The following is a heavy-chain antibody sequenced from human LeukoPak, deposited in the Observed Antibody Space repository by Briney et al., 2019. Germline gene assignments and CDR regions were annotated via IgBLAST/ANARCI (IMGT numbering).Heavy chain of an antibody. J-gene: IGHJ4*02. V-gene: IGHV3-21*01. D-gene: IGHD6-13*01. CDR3: ARGQQRDY. Sequence: PGGSLRLSCAAAGFILRSYSMSWGRQAPGKGLEWVAFSSSSGNYIYYADSVKGRFIISRDNAKSSLDLQLNSLRAEDTALYYCARGQQRDYWGQGILVTVSS. CDR2: SSSSGNYI. CDR1: GFILRSYS.